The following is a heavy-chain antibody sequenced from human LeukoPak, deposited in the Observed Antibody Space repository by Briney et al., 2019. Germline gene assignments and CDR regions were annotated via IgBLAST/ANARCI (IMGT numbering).Heavy chain of an antibody. D-gene: IGHD3-10*01. V-gene: IGHV1-18*01. CDR1: GYTFTSYG. J-gene: IGHJ3*02. Sequence: GASVKVSCKASGYTFTSYGISWVRQAPGQGLEWMGWISAYNGNTNYAQKLQGRVTMTTDTSTSTAYMELRSLRSDDTAVYYCATDREAYYYGSGDASDIWGQGTRVTVSS. CDR3: ATDREAYYYGSGDASDI. CDR2: ISAYNGNT.